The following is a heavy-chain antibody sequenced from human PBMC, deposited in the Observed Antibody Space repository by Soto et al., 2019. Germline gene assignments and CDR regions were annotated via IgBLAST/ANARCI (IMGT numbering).Heavy chain of an antibody. CDR3: ARGPGGTDTAMVIFDY. V-gene: IGHV4-30-4*01. CDR2: IYYSGST. CDR1: GGSISSGDYY. Sequence: NPSETLSLTCTVSGGSISSGDYYWSWIRQPPGKGLEWIGYIYYSGSTYYNPSLKSRVTISVDTSKNQFSLKLSSVTAADTAVYYCARGPGGTDTAMVIFDYWGQGTLVTVSS. D-gene: IGHD5-18*01. J-gene: IGHJ4*02.